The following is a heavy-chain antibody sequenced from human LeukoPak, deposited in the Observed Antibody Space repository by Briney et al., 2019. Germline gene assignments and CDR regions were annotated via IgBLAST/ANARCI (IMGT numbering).Heavy chain of an antibody. J-gene: IGHJ3*02. D-gene: IGHD5-24*01. CDR1: GGSISSYY. V-gene: IGHV4-59*08. Sequence: SSGTLSLTCTVSGGSISSYYWSWIRQPPGKGLEWIGYIYYSGSTNYNPSLKSRVTISVDTSKNQFSLKLSSVTAADTAVYYCARRGRDGYNPAKDVFDIWGQGTMVTVSS. CDR3: ARRGRDGYNPAKDVFDI. CDR2: IYYSGST.